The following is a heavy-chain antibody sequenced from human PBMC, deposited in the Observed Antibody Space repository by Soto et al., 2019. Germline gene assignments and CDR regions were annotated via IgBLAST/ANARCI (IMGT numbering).Heavy chain of an antibody. Sequence: PSETLSLTCTVSGGSLSSYYLTWIRQSPGKGLEWIGYVYFSGNTNYNPSLKSRVTISIDTSKNQFSLRLASVTAADTAFYYCGSVRPSGYVLSWGQGTLVTVS. CDR1: GGSLSSYY. CDR2: VYFSGNT. V-gene: IGHV4-59*01. J-gene: IGHJ5*01. CDR3: GSVRPSGYVLS. D-gene: IGHD6-25*01.